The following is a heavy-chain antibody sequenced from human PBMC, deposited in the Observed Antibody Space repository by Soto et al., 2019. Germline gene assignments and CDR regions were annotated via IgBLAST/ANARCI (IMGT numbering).Heavy chain of an antibody. D-gene: IGHD3-22*01. J-gene: IGHJ3*02. Sequence: ASVKVSCKASGYTFTSYGISWVRQAPGQGLEWMGWISAYNGNTNYAQKLQGRVTMTTDTSTSTAYMELRSLRSDDTAVYYCARDSSGYYFDAFDIWGKGQWSPSPQ. CDR3: ARDSSGYYFDAFDI. CDR2: ISAYNGNT. V-gene: IGHV1-18*01. CDR1: GYTFTSYG.